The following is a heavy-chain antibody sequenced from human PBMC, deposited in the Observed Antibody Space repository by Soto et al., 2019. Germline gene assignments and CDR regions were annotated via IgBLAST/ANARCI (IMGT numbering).Heavy chain of an antibody. CDR2: ISYDGSNK. CDR3: AKGRQTYYYDSSGYYTQEVFDY. V-gene: IGHV3-30*18. J-gene: IGHJ4*02. Sequence: GGSLRLSCAASGFTFSSYGMHWVRQAPGKGLEWVAVISYDGSNKYYADSVKGRFTISRDNSKNTLYLQMNSLRAEDTAVYYCAKGRQTYYYDSSGYYTQEVFDYWGQGTLVTVSS. D-gene: IGHD3-22*01. CDR1: GFTFSSYG.